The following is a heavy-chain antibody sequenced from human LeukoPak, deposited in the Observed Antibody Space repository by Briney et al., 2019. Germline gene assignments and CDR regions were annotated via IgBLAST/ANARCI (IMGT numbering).Heavy chain of an antibody. CDR3: ARMKTDESTTNWFDP. D-gene: IGHD1-26*01. Sequence: ASVRVSCKPSGYTFTNYGINGVRQATGQGLEWMGWINPNSGDTGYSQKFQGRVTFTRDTSISTAYMELSSLRSEDTAIYHCARMKTDESTTNWFDPWGQGTLVTVSS. V-gene: IGHV1-8*03. CDR1: GYTFTNYG. J-gene: IGHJ5*02. CDR2: INPNSGDT.